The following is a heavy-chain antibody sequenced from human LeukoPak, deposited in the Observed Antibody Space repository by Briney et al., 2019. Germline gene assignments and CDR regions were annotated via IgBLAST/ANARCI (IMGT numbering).Heavy chain of an antibody. V-gene: IGHV4-4*07. J-gene: IGHJ4*02. CDR3: ARGSPMLRGRPFDY. Sequence: PSETLSLTCTVSGGSISSYYWSWIRQPAGKGLEWIGRIYTSGSTSYNPSLKSRVTMSVDTSKNQFSLKLSSVTAADTAVYYCARGSPMLRGRPFDYWGQGTLVTVSP. D-gene: IGHD3-10*01. CDR2: IYTSGST. CDR1: GGSISSYY.